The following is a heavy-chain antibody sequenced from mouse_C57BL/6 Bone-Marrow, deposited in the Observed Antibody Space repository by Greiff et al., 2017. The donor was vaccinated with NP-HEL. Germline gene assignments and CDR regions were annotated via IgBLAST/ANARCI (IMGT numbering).Heavy chain of an antibody. CDR2: IYPRSGNT. V-gene: IGHV1-81*01. Sequence: QVQRVESGAELARPGASVKLSCTASGYTFTSYGISWVKQRTGQGLEWIGEIYPRSGNTYYNEKFKGKATLTADKSSSIAYMELRSLTSEDSAVYFCARSWNIYDGYYWGQGTTLTVSS. CDR3: ARSWNIYDGYY. CDR1: GYTFTSYG. J-gene: IGHJ2*01. D-gene: IGHD2-3*01.